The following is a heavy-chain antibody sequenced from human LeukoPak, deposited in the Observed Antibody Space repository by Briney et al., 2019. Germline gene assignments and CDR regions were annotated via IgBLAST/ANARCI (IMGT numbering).Heavy chain of an antibody. D-gene: IGHD1-1*01. CDR1: GFTFSSYG. CDR3: AKATGTLGN. V-gene: IGHV3-30*02. Sequence: GGSLRLSCAASGFTFSSYGMHWVRQTPGKGLEWVAFIRNDGSNKNYADSVKGRFTISRDNSKNTLYLQMNSLTAEDTAIYYCAKATGTLGNWGQGTLVTVSP. J-gene: IGHJ4*02. CDR2: IRNDGSNK.